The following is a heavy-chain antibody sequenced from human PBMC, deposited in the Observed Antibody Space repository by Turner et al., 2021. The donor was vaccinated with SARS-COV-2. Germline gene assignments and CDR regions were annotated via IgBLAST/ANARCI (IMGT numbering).Heavy chain of an antibody. V-gene: IGHV3-48*03. CDR1: GFTFSSYE. CDR3: ARAASFLNWFDP. Sequence: EVQLVESGGGLVQPGGSLRLSCAASGFTFSSYEMNWVRQAPGKGLEWVSYISSSGSTIYYADSVKGRFTISRDNAKNSLYLQMNSLRAEDTAVYYCARAASFLNWFDPWGQGTLVTVSS. J-gene: IGHJ5*02. CDR2: ISSSGSTI.